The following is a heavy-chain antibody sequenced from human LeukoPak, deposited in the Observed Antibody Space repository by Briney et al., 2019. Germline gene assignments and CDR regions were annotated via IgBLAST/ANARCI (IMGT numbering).Heavy chain of an antibody. V-gene: IGHV3-15*01. CDR1: GFTFSNAW. CDR2: IKSKIDGGTT. J-gene: IGHJ4*02. D-gene: IGHD2-2*01. CDR3: TASSASCCNFDY. Sequence: GGSLRLSCAASGFTFSNAWMSWVRQAPGKGLEWVGRIKSKIDGGTTDYAAPVKGRFTISRDDSKNTLYLQVNSLKTEDTAVYYCTASSASCCNFDYWGQGTLVTVSS.